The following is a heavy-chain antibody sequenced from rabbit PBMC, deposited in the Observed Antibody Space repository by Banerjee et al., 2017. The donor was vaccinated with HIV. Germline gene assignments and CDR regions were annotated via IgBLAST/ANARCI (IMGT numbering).Heavy chain of an antibody. J-gene: IGHJ3*01. V-gene: IGHV1S40*01. CDR2: IYAGSSGNI. D-gene: IGHD1-1*01. CDR3: ARTDISSTAYSL. Sequence: QSLAESGGDLVKPGASLTLNCTASGFSFSSSYWICWVRQAPGEGPEWIACIYAGSSGNIYYASWAKGRFTISKTSSTTVTVQMTSLTAADTASYFCARTDISSTAYSLWGQGTLVTVS. CDR1: GFSFSSSYW.